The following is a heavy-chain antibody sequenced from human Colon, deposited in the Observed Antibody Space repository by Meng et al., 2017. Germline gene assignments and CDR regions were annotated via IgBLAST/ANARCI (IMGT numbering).Heavy chain of an antibody. J-gene: IGHJ4*02. CDR3: ARSTPSLDY. Sequence: QVQLVQSEPELKKPGASVKVSCKASGYSFSDCYIHWVRQAPGQGLEWMGWIVPNSGDTNYAQKFQGRVTMTRDTSISTTYMELIRLTSDDTAVYYCARSTPSLDYWGQGTLVTVSS. CDR1: GYSFSDCY. D-gene: IGHD2-15*01. V-gene: IGHV1-2*02. CDR2: IVPNSGDT.